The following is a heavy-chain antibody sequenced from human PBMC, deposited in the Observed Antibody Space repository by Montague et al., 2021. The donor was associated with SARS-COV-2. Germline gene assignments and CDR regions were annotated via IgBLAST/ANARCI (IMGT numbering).Heavy chain of an antibody. Sequence: SETLSLTCTVSGASVSGSDWGWFRQSPGKGLEWIGYFYSVGSTACNHSLKSRVTISRDTSKNQFSLKVMSVTAADTAVYYCARETMTGDAFDIWGQGTMVTVSS. V-gene: IGHV4-59*02. D-gene: IGHD1-14*01. CDR1: GASVSGSD. J-gene: IGHJ3*02. CDR2: FYSVGST. CDR3: ARETMTGDAFDI.